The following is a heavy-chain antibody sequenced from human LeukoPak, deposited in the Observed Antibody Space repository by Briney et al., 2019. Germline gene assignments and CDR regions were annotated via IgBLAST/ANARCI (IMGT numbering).Heavy chain of an antibody. CDR2: TRDKANSYTT. Sequence: PGGSLRLSCAASGFTFSDHYMDWVRQAPGKGLEWLGRTRDKANSYTTEYAASVKGRFTISRDASKTSLYLQMNSLKTEDTAVYYCARGDGYDRRSFDYWGQGTLVTVSS. D-gene: IGHD5-12*01. CDR1: GFTFSDHY. V-gene: IGHV3-72*01. CDR3: ARGDGYDRRSFDY. J-gene: IGHJ4*02.